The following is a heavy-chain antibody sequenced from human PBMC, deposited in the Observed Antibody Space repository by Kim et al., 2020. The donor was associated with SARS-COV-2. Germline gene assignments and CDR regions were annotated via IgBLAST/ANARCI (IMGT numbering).Heavy chain of an antibody. V-gene: IGHV4-4*07. CDR1: GGSFSSYH. CDR3: ARQVPGADRRFDY. Sequence: SETLSLICTVSGGSFSSYHWSWIRQSAGKGLEWIGRIHASGRTNYNPSLKSRLTISVDTSKHQMSLKLSSVTAADTAMYYCARQVPGADRRFDYWGQGILVTVST. J-gene: IGHJ4*02. CDR2: IHASGRT. D-gene: IGHD6-19*01.